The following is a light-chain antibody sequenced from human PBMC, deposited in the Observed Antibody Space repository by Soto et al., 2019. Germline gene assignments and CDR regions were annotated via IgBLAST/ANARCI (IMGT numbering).Light chain of an antibody. J-gene: IGLJ1*01. Sequence: QPALTQPASVSGYPGQSITISCTGRSSDVGGYNYVSWYQQHPGKAPKFMIYEVSRRPSGVSNRFSGSKSGNTASLTVSGLQAEDEADYYCSSYTTSNTYVFGTGTKVTVL. CDR1: SSDVGGYNY. CDR3: SSYTTSNTYV. V-gene: IGLV2-14*01. CDR2: EVS.